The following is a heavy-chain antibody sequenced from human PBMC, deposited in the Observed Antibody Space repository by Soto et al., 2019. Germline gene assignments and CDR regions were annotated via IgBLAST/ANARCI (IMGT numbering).Heavy chain of an antibody. V-gene: IGHV3-23*01. CDR2: ISGSGGST. J-gene: IGHJ5*02. CDR3: AKERDVGRDNWCYP. CDR1: GFTFSSYA. Sequence: GGSLRLSCAASGFTFSSYAMSWVRQAPGKGLGWVSAISGSGGSTYYADSVKGRFTISRDNSKNTLYLQMNSLRAEDTAVYYCAKERDVGRDNWCYPWGQGTLVTVSS.